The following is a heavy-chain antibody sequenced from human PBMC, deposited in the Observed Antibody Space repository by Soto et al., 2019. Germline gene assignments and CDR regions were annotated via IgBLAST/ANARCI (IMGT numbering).Heavy chain of an antibody. CDR2: INPKTGGK. J-gene: IGHJ6*02. V-gene: IGHV1-2*02. CDR3: ARDARVMSSSSSPHYYGMDI. D-gene: IGHD6-6*01. Sequence: ASVKVSCKASGYTFSYYYMHWVRQAPGQGLEWMGWINPKTGGKNYAQKFQGRVAVTRDTSISTTYMELSGLRSDDTAVYFCARDARVMSSSSSPHYYGMDIWGQGTTVTAP. CDR1: GYTFSYYY.